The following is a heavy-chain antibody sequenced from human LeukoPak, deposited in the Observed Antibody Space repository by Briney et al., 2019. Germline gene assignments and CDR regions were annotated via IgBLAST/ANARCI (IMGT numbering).Heavy chain of an antibody. Sequence: GGALTLSCAASGVDFSSHAMRWVRPAPGKGLEWVSAISGSDRRTDYADSVKGRFTITRDHPKDTLYLQMKIRRVEDTAVYYCAKDRGRAIYYYMDVWGKGTTVTVSS. CDR1: GVDFSSHA. D-gene: IGHD3-3*01. J-gene: IGHJ6*03. V-gene: IGHV3-23*01. CDR2: ISGSDRRT. CDR3: AKDRGRAIYYYMDV.